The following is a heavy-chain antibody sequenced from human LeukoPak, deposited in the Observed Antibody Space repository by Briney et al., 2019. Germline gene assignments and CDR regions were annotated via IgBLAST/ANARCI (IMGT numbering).Heavy chain of an antibody. J-gene: IGHJ5*02. D-gene: IGHD1-14*01. V-gene: IGHV1-24*01. CDR3: ARGRTHWYDSQPLNWFDP. Sequence: ASVKVSCKVSGYTLTELSMHWVRQAPGKGLEWMGGFDPEDGETIYAQKFQGRVTMTEDTSTDTAYMELSSLRSEDTAVYYCARGRTHWYDSQPLNWFDPWGQGTLVTVSS. CDR2: FDPEDGET. CDR1: GYTLTELS.